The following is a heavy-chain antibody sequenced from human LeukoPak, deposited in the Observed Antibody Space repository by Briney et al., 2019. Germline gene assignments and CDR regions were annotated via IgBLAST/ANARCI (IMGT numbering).Heavy chain of an antibody. Sequence: GGSLRLSCAASGFTFSNYGMNWVRQGPGKGLEWVSFIRYDGNNKYYADSVKGRFTISRDNSKNTLYLQMNNLRAEDTAVYYCATESGGWGQGTLVTVSS. CDR2: IRYDGNNK. CDR1: GFTFSNYG. D-gene: IGHD3-10*01. CDR3: ATESGG. V-gene: IGHV3-30*02. J-gene: IGHJ4*02.